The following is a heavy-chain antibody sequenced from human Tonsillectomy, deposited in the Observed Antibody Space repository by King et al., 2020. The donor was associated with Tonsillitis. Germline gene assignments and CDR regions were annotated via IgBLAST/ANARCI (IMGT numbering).Heavy chain of an antibody. Sequence: VQLVESGGGLVQPGGSLRLSCAASGFTFSSYSMNWVRQAPGKGLEWVSSISSSSNYIYNADSVKGRFTISRDNANNSLYLQMNSLRAEDTAVYYCARDSGYYGVDVWGQGTTVTVSS. CDR1: GFTFSSYS. CDR2: ISSSSNYI. V-gene: IGHV3-21*01. CDR3: ARDSGYYGVDV. J-gene: IGHJ6*02.